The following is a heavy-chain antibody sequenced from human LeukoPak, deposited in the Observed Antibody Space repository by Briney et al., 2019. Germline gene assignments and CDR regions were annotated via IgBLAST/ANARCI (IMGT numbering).Heavy chain of an antibody. CDR1: GFTFSSYW. Sequence: GGSLRLSCAASGFTFSSYWMSWVRQAPGKGLEWVAKIKEDGSEKSYVDSVKGRFTIPRDNAKNSLYLQMNSLRAEDTAVYYCASGGRYHFVWGQGTLVTVSS. J-gene: IGHJ4*02. V-gene: IGHV3-7*01. CDR3: ASGGRYHFV. CDR2: IKEDGSEK. D-gene: IGHD3-16*02.